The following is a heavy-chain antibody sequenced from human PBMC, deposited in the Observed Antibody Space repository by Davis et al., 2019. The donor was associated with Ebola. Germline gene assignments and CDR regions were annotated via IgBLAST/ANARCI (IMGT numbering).Heavy chain of an antibody. D-gene: IGHD3-16*01. CDR1: GGSISSGDYY. CDR3: ARGPRFAGWRGWFDP. CDR2: IYYSGTT. J-gene: IGHJ5*02. Sequence: MPSETLSLTCTVSGGSISSGDYYWSWTRHPPGKGLEWIGYIYYSGTTYYNPSLKSRVTISVDTSKNQFSLKLSSVTAADTAVYYCARGPRFAGWRGWFDPWGQGTLVTVSS. V-gene: IGHV4-30-4*01.